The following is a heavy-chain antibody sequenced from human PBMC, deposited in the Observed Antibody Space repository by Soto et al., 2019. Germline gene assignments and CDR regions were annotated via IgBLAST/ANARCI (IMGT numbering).Heavy chain of an antibody. V-gene: IGHV3-23*01. CDR1: GFTCSSYD. Sequence: SLRLSCTASGFTCSSYDMSWVRQAPGKGLEWVSTILVGGSTYYADSVKGRFTISRDNSKNTLYLQMNSPTAGDTAVYYCAKATATGGGAFDICGQGTMVTVSS. CDR3: AKATATGGGAFDI. CDR2: ILVGGST. D-gene: IGHD2-8*02. J-gene: IGHJ3*02.